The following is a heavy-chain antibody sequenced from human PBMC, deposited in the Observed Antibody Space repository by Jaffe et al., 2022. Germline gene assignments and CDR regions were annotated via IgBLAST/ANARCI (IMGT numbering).Heavy chain of an antibody. D-gene: IGHD2-15*01. CDR3: AKDVVVVAATSLSEPPFDY. Sequence: EVQLLESGGGLVQPGGSLRLSCAASGFTFSSYAMSWVRQAPGKGLEWVSAISGSGGSTYYADSVKGRFTISRDNSKNTLYLQMNSLRAEDTAVYYCAKDVVVVAATSLSEPPFDYWGQGTLVTVSS. CDR1: GFTFSSYA. J-gene: IGHJ4*02. CDR2: ISGSGGST. V-gene: IGHV3-23*01.